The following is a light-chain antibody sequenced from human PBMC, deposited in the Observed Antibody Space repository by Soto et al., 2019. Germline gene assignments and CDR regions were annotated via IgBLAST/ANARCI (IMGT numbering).Light chain of an antibody. J-gene: IGLJ2*01. CDR2: NVG. CDR1: SSDVGGYNY. V-gene: IGLV2-14*03. Sequence: QSALTQPASVSGSPGQSITISCTGTSSDVGGYNYVSWYQQHPGKAPKLMISNVGDRPSGVSNRFSGSKSGNTASLTISGIQTEDEDDYYCSSYTSSSTVVFGGGTKVTVL. CDR3: SSYTSSSTVV.